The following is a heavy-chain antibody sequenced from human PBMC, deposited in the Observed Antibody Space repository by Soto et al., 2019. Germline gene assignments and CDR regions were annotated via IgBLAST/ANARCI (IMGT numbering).Heavy chain of an antibody. V-gene: IGHV3-64*01. J-gene: IGHJ6*03. CDR1: GFTFSNYE. CDR3: ARRGYGSRWPNVYMDV. Sequence: EAQLVESGGGLVQPGGSLRLSCAASGFTFSNYEMHWVRQAPGKGLEYVSGISNNGAHTDYAKSVKGRFTISRDNSENLLYLQMGSLRAEDMALYYCARRGYGSRWPNVYMDVWGKGTTVTVYS. D-gene: IGHD6-13*01. CDR2: ISNNGAHT.